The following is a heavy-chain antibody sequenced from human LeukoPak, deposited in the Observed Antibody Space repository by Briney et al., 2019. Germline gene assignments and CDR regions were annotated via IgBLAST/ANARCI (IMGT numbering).Heavy chain of an antibody. V-gene: IGHV4-4*07. CDR2: IYTSGST. J-gene: IGHJ5*02. CDR3: ARDERAAAGPLSVWFDP. D-gene: IGHD6-13*01. CDR1: GGSISSYY. Sequence: PSETLSLTCTVSGGSISSYYWSWIRQPAGKGLEWIGRIYTSGSTNYNPSLKSRVTMSVDTSKNQFSLKLSSVTAADTAVYYCARDERAAAGPLSVWFDPWGQGTLGTVSS.